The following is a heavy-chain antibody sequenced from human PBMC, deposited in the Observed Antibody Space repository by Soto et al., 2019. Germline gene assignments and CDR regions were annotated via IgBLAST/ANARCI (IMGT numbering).Heavy chain of an antibody. Sequence: QVQLQESGPGLVKPSETLSLTCTVSGGSVSSGSYYWSWIRQPPGKGLEWIGYIYYSGSTNYNPSLKSRVNISVDTSKNQYSMKLSSVTAADTAVYYCARDSPPTIFGVVFGMDVWGQGTTVTVSS. CDR1: GGSVSSGSYY. CDR2: IYYSGST. CDR3: ARDSPPTIFGVVFGMDV. V-gene: IGHV4-61*01. J-gene: IGHJ6*02. D-gene: IGHD3-3*01.